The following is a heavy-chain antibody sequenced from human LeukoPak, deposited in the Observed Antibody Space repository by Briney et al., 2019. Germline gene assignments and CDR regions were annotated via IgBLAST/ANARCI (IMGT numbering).Heavy chain of an antibody. V-gene: IGHV3-7*01. D-gene: IGHD5-12*01. CDR3: ASDSGTLGY. J-gene: IGHJ4*02. CDR2: IKQDGSEK. CDR1: GFTFSSYW. Sequence: GGSLRLSCVASGFTFSSYWMSWVRQAPGKGLEWVANIKQDGSEKYYVDSVKGRFTISRDNAKNSLHLQMNSLRAEDTAVYYCASDSGTLGYWGQGTLVTVSS.